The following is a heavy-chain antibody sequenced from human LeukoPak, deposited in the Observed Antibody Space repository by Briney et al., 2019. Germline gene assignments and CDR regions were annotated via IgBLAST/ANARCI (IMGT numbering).Heavy chain of an antibody. CDR3: ARGLYDSSGYYTTFYYFDY. J-gene: IGHJ4*02. V-gene: IGHV1-69*02. Sequence: GASVKVSCKASGGTFSSYTISWVRQAPGQGLEWMGRIIPILGIANYAQKFQGRVTITADKSTSTAYMELSSLRSEDTAVYYCARGLYDSSGYYTTFYYFDYRGQGTLVTVSS. D-gene: IGHD3-22*01. CDR2: IIPILGIA. CDR1: GGTFSSYT.